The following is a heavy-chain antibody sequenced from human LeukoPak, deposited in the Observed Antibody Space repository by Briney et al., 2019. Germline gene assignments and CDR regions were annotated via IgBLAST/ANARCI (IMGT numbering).Heavy chain of an antibody. V-gene: IGHV3-23*01. J-gene: IGHJ4*02. Sequence: PGGTLRLSCAASGFTFSSFGMSWVRQAPGKGLEWVSAISSTGGTAYYADSLKGRFTISRDNSKNTLYLQINSLRPEDTAVYYCAKDLEKWLQSIDYWGQGTLVTVSS. CDR3: AKDLEKWLQSIDY. CDR1: GFTFSSFG. D-gene: IGHD5-24*01. CDR2: ISSTGGTA.